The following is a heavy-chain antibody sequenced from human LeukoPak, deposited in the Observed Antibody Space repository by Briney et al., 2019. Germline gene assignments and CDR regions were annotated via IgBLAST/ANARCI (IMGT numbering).Heavy chain of an antibody. D-gene: IGHD1-14*01. J-gene: IGHJ4*02. Sequence: PGGSLRLSCAASGIIFSNYWMHWVRQAPGKGLVWVSRINRDGSSTSYADSVKGRFTISRDNAKNTLYLQMNSLRAEDTAVYYCARDTGTVFDYWGQGTLSPSPQ. V-gene: IGHV3-74*01. CDR1: GIIFSNYW. CDR3: ARDTGTVFDY. CDR2: INRDGSST.